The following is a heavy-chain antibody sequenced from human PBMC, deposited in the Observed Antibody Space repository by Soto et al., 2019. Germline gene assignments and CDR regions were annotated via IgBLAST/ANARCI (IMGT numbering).Heavy chain of an antibody. V-gene: IGHV3-48*02. CDR1: GFTFSSYS. CDR2: ISSSSSTI. Sequence: GGSLRLSCAASGFTFSSYSMNWVRQAPGKGLEWVSYISSSSSTIYYADSVKGRFTISRDNAKNSLYLQMNSLRDEDTAVYYCVREVWYYDSSGPPRRFGMVVGGQRTMVTVSS. J-gene: IGHJ6*02. CDR3: VREVWYYDSSGPPRRFGMVV. D-gene: IGHD3-22*01.